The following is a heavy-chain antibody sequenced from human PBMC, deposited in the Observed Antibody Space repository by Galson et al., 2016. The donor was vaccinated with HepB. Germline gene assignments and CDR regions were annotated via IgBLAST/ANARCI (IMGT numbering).Heavy chain of an antibody. CDR3: AQGPSRPYYYYYMDV. CDR1: GFTFSSYA. D-gene: IGHD2-2*01. J-gene: IGHJ6*03. CDR2: INGGGGST. V-gene: IGHV3-23*01. Sequence: SLRLSCAASGFTFSSYAMSWVRQAPGRGLEWVSIINGGGGSTYYLDSVKGRFTISRDNSKNTVSLQMNSLRAEDTAVYFCAQGPSRPYYYYYMDVWGKGTTVTVSS.